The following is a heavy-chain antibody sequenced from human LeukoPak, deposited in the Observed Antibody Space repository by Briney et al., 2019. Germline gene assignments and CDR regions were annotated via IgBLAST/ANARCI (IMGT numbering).Heavy chain of an antibody. CDR3: ARPGYRSRYFDY. J-gene: IGHJ4*02. D-gene: IGHD6-19*01. Sequence: GESLKISCKGSGYSFASYWIGWVRQMPGRSLEWMGIINPGDSETKYSPSFQGQVTISADKSISTAYLQWSSLKASDTAMYYCARPGYRSRYFDYWGQGTLVTVSS. CDR2: INPGDSET. CDR1: GYSFASYW. V-gene: IGHV5-51*01.